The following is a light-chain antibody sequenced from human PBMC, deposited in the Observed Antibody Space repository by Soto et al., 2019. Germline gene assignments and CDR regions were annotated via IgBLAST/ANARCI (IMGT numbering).Light chain of an antibody. CDR2: KDS. CDR1: VLAKKY. Sequence: SYELTQPSSVSVSPGQTARITCSGDVLAKKYARWFQQKPGQAPVLVIYKDSERPSGIPERFSGSSSGTTVTLTISGAQVEDEADYYCSSAADNNRGVFGTGTKVTVL. J-gene: IGLJ1*01. V-gene: IGLV3-27*01. CDR3: SSAADNNRGV.